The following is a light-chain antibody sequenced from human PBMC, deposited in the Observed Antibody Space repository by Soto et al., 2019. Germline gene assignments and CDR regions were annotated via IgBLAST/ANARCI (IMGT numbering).Light chain of an antibody. Sequence: EIVLTQSPGTLSLSPGERVTLSCRTSQSVSSNYLAWYQQKPGQAPRLLIYGASSRATGIPDRFSGSGSGTDFTLTISRVEPEDFAVYHCQQYGTSWWTFGQGTKVELK. V-gene: IGKV3-20*01. J-gene: IGKJ1*01. CDR1: QSVSSNY. CDR2: GAS. CDR3: QQYGTSWWT.